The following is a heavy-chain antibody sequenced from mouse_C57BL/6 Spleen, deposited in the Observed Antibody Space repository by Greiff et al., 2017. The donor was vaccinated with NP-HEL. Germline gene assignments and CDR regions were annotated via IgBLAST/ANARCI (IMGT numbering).Heavy chain of an antibody. CDR1: GYAFSSSW. D-gene: IGHD1-1*01. CDR2: IYPGDGDT. Sequence: VQLQQSGPELVKPGASVKISCKASGYAFSSSWMNWVKQRPGKGLEWIGRIYPGDGDTNYNGKFKGKATLTADKSSSTAYMQLSSLTSEDSAVYFCARSIYYGSSFFDYWGQGTTLTVSS. CDR3: ARSIYYGSSFFDY. J-gene: IGHJ2*01. V-gene: IGHV1-82*01.